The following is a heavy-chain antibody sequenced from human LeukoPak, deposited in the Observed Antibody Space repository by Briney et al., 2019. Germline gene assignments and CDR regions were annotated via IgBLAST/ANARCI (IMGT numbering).Heavy chain of an antibody. V-gene: IGHV3-30-3*01. CDR1: GFTFSSYA. CDR2: ISYDGSNK. J-gene: IGHJ3*02. Sequence: PGGSLRLSCAASGFTFSSYAMHWVRQAPGKGLEWVAVISYDGSNKYYADSVKGRFTISRDNSKNTLYLQMNSLRAEDTAVYYCARPKTTVTTSDAFDIWGQGTMVTVSS. CDR3: ARPKTTVTTSDAFDI. D-gene: IGHD4-17*01.